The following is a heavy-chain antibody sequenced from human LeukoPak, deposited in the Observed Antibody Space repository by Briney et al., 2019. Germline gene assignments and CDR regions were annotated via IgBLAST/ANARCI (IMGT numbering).Heavy chain of an antibody. J-gene: IGHJ4*02. Sequence: ASVTVSCMASGYTFTGYYMHWVRQAPGQGLEWMGRINPNSGGTNYAQKFQGRVTMTRDTSISTAYMELSRLRSDDTAVYYCARVDGYNYIYNYWGQGTLVTVSS. CDR3: ARVDGYNYIYNY. V-gene: IGHV1-2*06. CDR2: INPNSGGT. D-gene: IGHD5-24*01. CDR1: GYTFTGYY.